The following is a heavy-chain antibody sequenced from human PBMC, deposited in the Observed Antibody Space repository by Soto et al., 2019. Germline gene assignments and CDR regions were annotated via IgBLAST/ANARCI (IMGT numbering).Heavy chain of an antibody. J-gene: IGHJ4*02. V-gene: IGHV1-69*02. CDR3: AIGSGYDQEKMYFDY. Sequence: QVQLVQSGAEVKKPGSSVKVSCKASGGTFSSYTISWVRQAPGQGLEWMGRIIPILGIANYAQKFQGRVTITADKSTSTAYMELSSLRSEDTAVYYCAIGSGYDQEKMYFDYWGRGTLVTVSS. CDR2: IIPILGIA. D-gene: IGHD5-12*01. CDR1: GGTFSSYT.